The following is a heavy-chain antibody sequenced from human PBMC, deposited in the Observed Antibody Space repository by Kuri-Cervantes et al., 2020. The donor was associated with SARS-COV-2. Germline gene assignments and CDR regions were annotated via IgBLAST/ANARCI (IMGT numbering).Heavy chain of an antibody. V-gene: IGHV3-30*03. D-gene: IGHD2-2*01. CDR2: ISYDGSNK. Sequence: GGSLRLSCAASGFTFSSYGMHWVRQAPGKGLEWVAVISYDGSNKYYADSVKGRFTISRDNSKNTLYLQMNSLRAEDTAVYYCARTVLPAAIFVPNARVAWGYYYGMDVWGQGTTVTVSS. J-gene: IGHJ6*02. CDR1: GFTFSSYG. CDR3: ARTVLPAAIFVPNARVAWGYYYGMDV.